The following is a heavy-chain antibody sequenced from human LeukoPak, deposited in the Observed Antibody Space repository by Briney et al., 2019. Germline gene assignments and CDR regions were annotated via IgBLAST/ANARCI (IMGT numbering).Heavy chain of an antibody. CDR2: INPNSGGT. V-gene: IGHV1-2*06. Sequence: GASVKVSRKASGYTFTGYYMHWVRQAPGQGLEWMGRINPNSGGTNYAQKFKGRVTMTRDTSISTAYMELSRLRSDDTAVYYCARAYSSSAGDYWGQGTLVTVSS. CDR1: GYTFTGYY. J-gene: IGHJ4*02. D-gene: IGHD6-6*01. CDR3: ARAYSSSAGDY.